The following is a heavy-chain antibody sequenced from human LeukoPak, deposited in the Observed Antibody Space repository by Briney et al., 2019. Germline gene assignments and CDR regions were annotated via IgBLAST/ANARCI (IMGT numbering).Heavy chain of an antibody. D-gene: IGHD3-10*01. Sequence: SETLSLTCTVSGGSISSYYWSWIRQPPGKGLEWIGYIYYSGSTYYNPSLKSRVTISVDTSKNQFSLKLSSVTAADTAVYYCARQGLTMVRGVISPNWFDPWGQGTLVTVSS. V-gene: IGHV4-59*08. J-gene: IGHJ5*02. CDR3: ARQGLTMVRGVISPNWFDP. CDR2: IYYSGST. CDR1: GGSISSYY.